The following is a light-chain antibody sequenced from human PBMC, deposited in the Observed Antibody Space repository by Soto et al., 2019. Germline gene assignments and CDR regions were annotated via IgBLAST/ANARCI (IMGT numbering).Light chain of an antibody. V-gene: IGKV4-1*01. CDR2: WAS. CDR3: QHYYNSWT. CDR1: QNNEKY. J-gene: IGKJ1*01. Sequence: DIVMTQSPDSLAVSLGERATINCKSSQNNEKYLAWYQQKAGQPPKLIIDWASTRASGVPDRFSGSGSGTHFTLTISSLQAEDVAVYYCQHYYNSWTFGQGTKVEIK.